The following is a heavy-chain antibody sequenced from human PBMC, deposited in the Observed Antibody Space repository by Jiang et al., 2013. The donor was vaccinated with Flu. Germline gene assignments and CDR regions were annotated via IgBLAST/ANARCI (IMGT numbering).Heavy chain of an antibody. CDR1: GYSFTSYW. CDR3: ARHGGPGITGTTALTDY. Sequence: VQLVESGAEVKKPGESLRISCKGSGYSFTSYWISWVRQMPGKGLEWMGRIDPSDSYTNYSPSFQGHVTISADKSISTAYLQWSSLKASDTAMYYCARHGGPGITGTTALTDYWGQGTLVTVSS. V-gene: IGHV5-10-1*03. CDR2: IDPSDSYT. J-gene: IGHJ4*02. D-gene: IGHD1-20*01.